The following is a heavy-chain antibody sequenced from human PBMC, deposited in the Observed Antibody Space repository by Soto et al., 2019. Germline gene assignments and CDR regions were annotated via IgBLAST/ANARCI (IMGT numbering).Heavy chain of an antibody. Sequence: EVQLVESGGGLVQPRGSLRLSCAASGFSFSSFWMNWVRQAPGKGLEWVAIIKKDGSEKLYVDSVKGRFTISRDNARNSLYLEMNSLRAEDTAVYYCVAGSGSLPDFWGQGTLVTVSS. V-gene: IGHV3-7*01. CDR3: VAGSGSLPDF. CDR1: GFSFSSFW. CDR2: IKKDGSEK. D-gene: IGHD3-10*01. J-gene: IGHJ4*02.